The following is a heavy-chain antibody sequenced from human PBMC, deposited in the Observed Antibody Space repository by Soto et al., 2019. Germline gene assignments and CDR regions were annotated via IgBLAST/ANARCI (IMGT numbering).Heavy chain of an antibody. Sequence: ASVKVSCKVSGYTLTELSMHWVRQAPGKGLEWMGGFDPEDGETSYAQKFQGRVTMTGDTSTSTAYMELSSLRSEDTAVYYCARGRWLQYPFDYWGQGTLVTVSS. V-gene: IGHV1-24*01. D-gene: IGHD5-12*01. CDR1: GYTLTELS. CDR3: ARGRWLQYPFDY. J-gene: IGHJ4*02. CDR2: FDPEDGET.